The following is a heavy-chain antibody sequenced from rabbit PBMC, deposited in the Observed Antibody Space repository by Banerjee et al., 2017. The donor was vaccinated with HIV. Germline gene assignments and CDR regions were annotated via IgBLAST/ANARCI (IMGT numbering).Heavy chain of an antibody. D-gene: IGHD1-1*01. Sequence: QLKESGGGLVQPGGSLKLSCKASGFDFSSYYMSWVRQAPGKGLEWIGYIDPVFGSTYYASWVNGRFTISSHNAQNTLYLQLNSLTAADTATYFCAREWDASSSVYYPTRLDLWGPGTLVT. CDR2: IDPVFGST. J-gene: IGHJ6*01. CDR3: AREWDASSSVYYPTRLDL. V-gene: IGHV1S7*01. CDR1: GFDFSSYY.